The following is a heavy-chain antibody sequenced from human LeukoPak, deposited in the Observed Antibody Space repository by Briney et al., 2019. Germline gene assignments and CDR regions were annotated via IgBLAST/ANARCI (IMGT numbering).Heavy chain of an antibody. D-gene: IGHD3-22*01. CDR3: AKVTGDYYDTSGAFDY. V-gene: IGHV3-33*06. CDR2: IWHDGSND. CDR1: GFIFSSYG. Sequence: GGSLRLSCAASGFIFSSYGMHWVRQAPGKGLEWVARIWHDGSNDDYADSVKGRSTISRDNSNNTLHLQMNSLRAEDTAIYYCAKVTGDYYDTSGAFDYWGEGTLVTVSS. J-gene: IGHJ4*02.